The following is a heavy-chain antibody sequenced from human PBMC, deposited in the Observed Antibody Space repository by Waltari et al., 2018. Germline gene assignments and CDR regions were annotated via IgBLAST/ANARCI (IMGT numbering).Heavy chain of an antibody. CDR3: ATATPRDYGDYPPTGSFDY. J-gene: IGHJ4*02. V-gene: IGHV1-24*01. Sequence: QVQLVQSGAEVKKPGASVKVSCKVSGYTLTELSMPWVRQAPGQGLEWMGGFDPEDGETIYAQKFQGRVTMTEDTSTDTAYMELSSLRSEDTAVYYCATATPRDYGDYPPTGSFDYWGQGTLVTVSS. CDR2: FDPEDGET. CDR1: GYTLTELS. D-gene: IGHD4-17*01.